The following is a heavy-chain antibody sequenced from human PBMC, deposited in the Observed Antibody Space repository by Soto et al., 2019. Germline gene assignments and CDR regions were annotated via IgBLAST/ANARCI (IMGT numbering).Heavy chain of an antibody. V-gene: IGHV1-69*06. CDR3: ARDPDYGGNSGLGLVDY. CDR1: GGTFSNYD. CDR2: IIPIFGTP. Sequence: QVQLVQSGAEVKKPGSSVKVSCKASGGTFSNYDINWVRQAPGQGLGWMGGIIPIFGTPNYAQKFQGRVTITADKSTSTAYMELSSLRSEDTAVYYCARDPDYGGNSGLGLVDYWGQGTLVTVSS. D-gene: IGHD4-17*01. J-gene: IGHJ4*02.